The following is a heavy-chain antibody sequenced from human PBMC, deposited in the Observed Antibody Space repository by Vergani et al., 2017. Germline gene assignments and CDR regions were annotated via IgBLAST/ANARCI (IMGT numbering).Heavy chain of an antibody. CDR1: GVSVTDYN. V-gene: IGHV4-59*06. D-gene: IGHD3-22*01. J-gene: IGHJ4*02. CDR3: ARMGGYDEGDAFRIGYFDS. Sequence: QAQLQESGPGLVKPSETLSLTCHVFGVSVTDYNCNWIRQAPGKGLEWIGYIYSTGSTNHNPSLRRRINMSVDTSKNQFSLKLNSVTAADTAMYYCARMGGYDEGDAFRIGYFDSWGPGILVTVSS. CDR2: IYSTGST.